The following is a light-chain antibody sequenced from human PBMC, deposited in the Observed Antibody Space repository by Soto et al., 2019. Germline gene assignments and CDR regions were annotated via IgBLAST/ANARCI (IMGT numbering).Light chain of an antibody. CDR1: QDIATY. CDR3: QQYDNLPPTWT. V-gene: IGKV1-33*01. CDR2: DAS. Sequence: DIQMTQSPSSLFASVGNRVTITCQASQDIATYLNWYQQKPGKAPNLLIYDASNLETGVPARFSGGGSGTHFTFTISNLQPEDISTYYCQQYDNLPPTWTFGQGTKVEIE. J-gene: IGKJ1*01.